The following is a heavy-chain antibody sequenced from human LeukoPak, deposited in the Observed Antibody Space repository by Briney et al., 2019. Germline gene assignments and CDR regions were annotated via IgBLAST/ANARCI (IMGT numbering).Heavy chain of an antibody. CDR1: GFTFSSYA. CDR3: ARVKSAFDI. CDR2: ISSSSSYI. J-gene: IGHJ3*02. Sequence: GGSLRLSCAASGFTFSSYAMSWVRQAPGKGLEWVSSISSSSSYIYYADSVKGRFTISRDNAKNSLYLQMNSLRAEDTAVYYCARVKSAFDIWGQGTMVTVSS. V-gene: IGHV3-21*01.